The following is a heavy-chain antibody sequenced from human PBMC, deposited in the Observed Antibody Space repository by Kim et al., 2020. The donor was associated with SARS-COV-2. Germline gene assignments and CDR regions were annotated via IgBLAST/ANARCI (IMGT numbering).Heavy chain of an antibody. CDR3: ARDHSGDPPYYYYYYMDV. CDR2: INTNTGNP. V-gene: IGHV7-4-1*02. Sequence: ASVKVSCKASGYTFTSYAMNWVRQAPGQGLEWMGWINTNTGNPTYAQGFTGRFVFSLDTSVSTAYLQISSLKAEDTAVYYCARDHSGDPPYYYYYYMDVCGKGTTVTVSS. D-gene: IGHD5-12*01. J-gene: IGHJ6*03. CDR1: GYTFTSYA.